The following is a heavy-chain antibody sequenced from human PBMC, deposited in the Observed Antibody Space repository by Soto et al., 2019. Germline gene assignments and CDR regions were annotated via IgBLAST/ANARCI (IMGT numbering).Heavy chain of an antibody. J-gene: IGHJ2*01. V-gene: IGHV1-46*01. CDR2: INPGGVST. CDR3: ARGGNGDNVGYWYFDL. D-gene: IGHD4-17*01. Sequence: QVQLVQSGAEVKKPGASVEVFCKASGYTFTTYYIHWVRHAPGQGLGWMGVINPGGVSTKYAQKFQDRVTMTSDTSTSTVYMDLSSLRSEDTAVYFCARGGNGDNVGYWYFDLWGRGTLVTVSP. CDR1: GYTFTTYY.